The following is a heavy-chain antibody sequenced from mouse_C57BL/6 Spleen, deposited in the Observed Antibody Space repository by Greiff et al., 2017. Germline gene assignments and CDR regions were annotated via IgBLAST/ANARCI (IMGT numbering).Heavy chain of an antibody. CDR3: ASELRPYAMDY. V-gene: IGHV1-72*01. CDR1: GYTFTSYW. D-gene: IGHD3-2*02. J-gene: IGHJ4*01. Sequence: VQLQQPGAELVKPGASVKLSCKASGYTFTSYWMHWVKQRPGRGLEWIGRIDPNSGGTKYNEKFKSKATLTVDKPSNTAYMQLSRLTSEDSAVYSCASELRPYAMDYWGQGTSVTVSS. CDR2: IDPNSGGT.